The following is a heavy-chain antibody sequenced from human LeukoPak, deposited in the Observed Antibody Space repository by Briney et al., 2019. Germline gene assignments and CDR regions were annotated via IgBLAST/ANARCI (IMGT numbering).Heavy chain of an antibody. D-gene: IGHD6-19*01. J-gene: IGHJ5*02. CDR1: GGSFSTYF. Sequence: PSETLSLTCAVYGGSFSTYFWSWIRQAPGKGLEWIGEIRQSGGTNYNPSLKSRLTISVDTSKNQFSLKLNSVTAADTAVYYCARAYGEWLVPSSWGQGTVVT. V-gene: IGHV4-34*01. CDR3: ARAYGEWLVPSS. CDR2: IRQSGGT.